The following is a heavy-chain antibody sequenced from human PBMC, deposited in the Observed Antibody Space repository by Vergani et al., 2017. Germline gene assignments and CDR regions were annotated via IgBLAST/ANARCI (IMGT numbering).Heavy chain of an antibody. CDR2: ISGSGGRT. D-gene: IGHD2-2*01. Sequence: EVQLLESGGGLVQPGGSLRLSCAASGFTFSSYAMSWVRQAPGKGLEWVSAISGSGGRTYYADSVMGRFTISRDNSKNTLYLQMNSLRAEDTAVYYCAXGGYCSSTSCYAGGWFDPWGQGTLVTVSS. V-gene: IGHV3-23*01. CDR3: AXGGYCSSTSCYAGGWFDP. CDR1: GFTFSSYA. J-gene: IGHJ5*02.